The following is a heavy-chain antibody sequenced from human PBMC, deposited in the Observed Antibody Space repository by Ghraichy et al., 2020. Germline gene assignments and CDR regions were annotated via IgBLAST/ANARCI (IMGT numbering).Heavy chain of an antibody. J-gene: IGHJ4*02. CDR3: AKGAGGNERY. V-gene: IGHV3-23*01. D-gene: IGHD4-23*01. CDR2: ITGSAVTT. Sequence: GGSLRLSCAASGFTFSNYAMNWVRQAPGKGLEWVSAITGSAVTTYYADSVKGRFTISRDNSENTLYLQMNSLRAEDTAVYYCAKGAGGNERYWGQGTLVTVSS. CDR1: GFTFSNYA.